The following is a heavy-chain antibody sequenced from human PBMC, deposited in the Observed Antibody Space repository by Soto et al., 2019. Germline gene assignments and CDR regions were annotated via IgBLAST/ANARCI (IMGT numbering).Heavy chain of an antibody. CDR3: VKEAITGWPNFDS. V-gene: IGHV3-43*01. CDR2: FSGNGYTT. CDR1: GFTFRRYT. J-gene: IGHJ4*02. D-gene: IGHD1-20*01. Sequence: GGSLRLSCAASGFTFRRYTIHWVRQAPGKGLEWVSLFSGNGYTTYYADSVQGRFTISRDNSKSSVYLQMNSVRPEDSGLYYCVKEAITGWPNFDSWGQGTLVTVPQ.